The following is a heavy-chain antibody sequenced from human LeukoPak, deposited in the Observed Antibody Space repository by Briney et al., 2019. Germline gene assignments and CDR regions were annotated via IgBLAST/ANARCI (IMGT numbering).Heavy chain of an antibody. V-gene: IGHV4-39*07. J-gene: IGHJ4*02. Sequence: SETLSLTCTVSGGSISSSSYYWGWIRQPPGKGLEWIGSIYYSGSTYYNPSLKSRVTISVDTSKNQFSLKLSSVTAADTAVYYCARDPLYDSSGYYYFPFDYWGQGTLVTASS. CDR3: ARDPLYDSSGYYYFPFDY. CDR1: GGSISSSSYY. D-gene: IGHD3-22*01. CDR2: IYYSGST.